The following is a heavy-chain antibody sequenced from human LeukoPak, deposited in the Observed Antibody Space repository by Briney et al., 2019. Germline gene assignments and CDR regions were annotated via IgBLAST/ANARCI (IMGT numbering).Heavy chain of an antibody. CDR1: GGTFSSYA. V-gene: IGHV1-69*13. CDR3: ARDLDNDSSGYYYSGAFDI. D-gene: IGHD3-22*01. J-gene: IGHJ3*02. Sequence: SVKVSCKASGGTFSSYAISWVRQAPGQGLEWMGGIIPIFGTATYAQKFQGRVTITADESTSTAYMELSSLRSEDTAVYYCARDLDNDSSGYYYSGAFDIWGQGTMVTVSS. CDR2: IIPIFGTA.